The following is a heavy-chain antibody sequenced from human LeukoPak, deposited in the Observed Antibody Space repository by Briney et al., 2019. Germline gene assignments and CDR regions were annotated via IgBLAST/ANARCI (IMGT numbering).Heavy chain of an antibody. CDR1: GFTFSSYW. CDR3: ARPARGSCYDY. CDR2: INSDGSST. V-gene: IGHV3-74*01. D-gene: IGHD2-15*01. J-gene: IGHJ4*02. Sequence: GGSLRLSCAASGFTFSSYWMHWVRQAPGKGLVWVSRINSDGSSTSYADSVKGRFTISRGNAKNTLYLQMNSLRAEDTAVYYCARPARGSCYDYWGQGTLVTVSS.